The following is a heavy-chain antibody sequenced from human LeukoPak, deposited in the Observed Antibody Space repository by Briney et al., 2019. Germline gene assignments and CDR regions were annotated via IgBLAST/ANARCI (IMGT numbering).Heavy chain of an antibody. J-gene: IGHJ6*02. CDR2: IYYSGST. Sequence: SETLSLTCTVSGGSISSYYWSWIWQPPGKGLEWIGYIYYSGSTNYNPSLKSRVTISVDTSKNQFSLKLSSVTAADTAVYYCARGAGVGYYYYYYGMDVWGQGTTVTVSS. CDR3: ARGAGVGYYYYYYGMDV. CDR1: GGSISSYY. D-gene: IGHD5-18*01. V-gene: IGHV4-59*01.